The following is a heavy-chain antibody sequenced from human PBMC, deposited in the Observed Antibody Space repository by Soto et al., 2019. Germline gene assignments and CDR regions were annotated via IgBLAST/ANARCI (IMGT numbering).Heavy chain of an antibody. CDR3: ARDRAGYYSHFVY. Sequence: GASLKVSCKASGYTFTSYGISWVRQAPGQGLEWMGGIMPFFGSGNYAQKFQGRINITADESTSSVYLELTSLRSEDTAVYYCARDRAGYYSHFVYWGQGTLVTVSS. CDR2: IMPFFGSG. V-gene: IGHV1-69*13. D-gene: IGHD3-22*01. CDR1: GYTFTSYG. J-gene: IGHJ4*02.